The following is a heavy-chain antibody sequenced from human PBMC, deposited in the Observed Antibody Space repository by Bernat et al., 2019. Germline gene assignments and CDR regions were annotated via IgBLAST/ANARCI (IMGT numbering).Heavy chain of an antibody. CDR2: ISSSSSYT. J-gene: IGHJ6*03. V-gene: IGHV3-11*05. D-gene: IGHD6-6*01. CDR1: GFTFSDYY. Sequence: QVQLVESGGGLGKPGGSLRLSCAASGFTFSDYYISWSRQAPGKGLDWVSYISSSSSYTNYADSVKGRFTIYRDNAKTSLYLQMNSLRAADTAVYSCARGTSTSVPYMDVWGKGTTVTVSS. CDR3: ARGTSTSVPYMDV.